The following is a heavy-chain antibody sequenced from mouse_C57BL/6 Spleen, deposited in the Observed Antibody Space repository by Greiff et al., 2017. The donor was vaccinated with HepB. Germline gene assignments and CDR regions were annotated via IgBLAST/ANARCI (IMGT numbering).Heavy chain of an antibody. CDR2: IWSGGST. Sequence: VKLKQSGPGLVQPSQSLSITCTVSGFSLTSYGVHWVRQPPGKGLEWLGVIWSGGSTDYNAAFISRLSISKDNSKSQVFFKMNSLQADDTAIYYCAKNSDLYYYAMDYWGQGTSVTVSS. D-gene: IGHD5-1*01. J-gene: IGHJ4*01. CDR1: GFSLTSYG. V-gene: IGHV2-4*01. CDR3: AKNSDLYYYAMDY.